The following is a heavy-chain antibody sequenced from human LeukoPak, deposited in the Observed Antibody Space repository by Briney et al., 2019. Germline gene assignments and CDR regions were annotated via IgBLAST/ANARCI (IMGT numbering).Heavy chain of an antibody. CDR2: IKEDGSEE. V-gene: IGHV3-7*01. CDR1: GFTFSSYW. J-gene: IGHJ4*02. Sequence: GGSLRLSRAASGFTFSSYWMTWDRQTPGKGLEWVAIIKEDGSEEYYVDSVKGRFTISRDNAKNSLYLQMNSLRAGDTAVYYCARSRGVTWGQGTLVTVSS. CDR3: ARSRGVT. D-gene: IGHD3-10*01.